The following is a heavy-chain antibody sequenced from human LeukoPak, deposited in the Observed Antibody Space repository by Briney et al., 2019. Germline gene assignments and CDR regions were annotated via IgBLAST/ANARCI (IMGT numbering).Heavy chain of an antibody. CDR1: GGSITSDH. CDR2: IYYTGRT. Sequence: SETLSLTCTVSGGSITSDHWNWIRQPPGKGLEWIWCIYYTGRTYYNPSLKSRITISVDMSKMQFSLRLTSVTAADTAVYYCARKNDFGIWGHGISVTVSS. D-gene: IGHD4/OR15-4a*01. V-gene: IGHV4-59*01. J-gene: IGHJ6*01. CDR3: ARKNDFGI.